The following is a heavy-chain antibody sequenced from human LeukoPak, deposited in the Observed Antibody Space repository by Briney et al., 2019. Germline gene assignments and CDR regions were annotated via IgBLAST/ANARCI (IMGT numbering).Heavy chain of an antibody. V-gene: IGHV3-23*01. CDR1: GFTFSSYA. D-gene: IGHD6-19*01. Sequence: GGSLRLSCAASGFTFSSYAMSWVRQAPGKGLEWVSAISGSGGSTYYADSVKGRFTISRDNSKDTLYLQMNSLRAEDTAVYYCAKVGNSGWHFDYWGQGTLVTVSS. J-gene: IGHJ4*02. CDR3: AKVGNSGWHFDY. CDR2: ISGSGGST.